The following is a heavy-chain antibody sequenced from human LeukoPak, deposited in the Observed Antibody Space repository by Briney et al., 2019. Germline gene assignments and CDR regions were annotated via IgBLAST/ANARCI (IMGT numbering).Heavy chain of an antibody. CDR2: IYSGGST. D-gene: IGHD5/OR15-5a*01. J-gene: IGHJ6*02. CDR3: AGPGVYDFLSRFYYYYGMDV. V-gene: IGHV3-53*01. CDR1: GFTVSSNY. Sequence: GGSLRLSCAASGFTVSSNYMSWVRQAPGKGLEWVSVIYSGGSTYYADSVKGRFTISRDNSKNTLYLQMNSLRAEDTAVYYCAGPGVYDFLSRFYYYYGMDVWGQGTTVTVSS.